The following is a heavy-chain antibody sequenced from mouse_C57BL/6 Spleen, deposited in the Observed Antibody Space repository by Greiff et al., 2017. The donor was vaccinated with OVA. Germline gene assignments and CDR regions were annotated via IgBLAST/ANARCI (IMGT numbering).Heavy chain of an antibody. CDR2: ISNGGGST. CDR3: ARPYDYGYFDV. V-gene: IGHV5-12*01. D-gene: IGHD2-4*01. Sequence: EVKLVESGGGLVQPGGSLKLSCAASGFTFSDYYMYWVRQTPEKRLEWVAYISNGGGSTYYPDTVKGRFTISRDNAKNTLYLQMSRLKSEDTAMYYCARPYDYGYFDVWGTGTTVTVSS. CDR1: GFTFSDYY. J-gene: IGHJ1*03.